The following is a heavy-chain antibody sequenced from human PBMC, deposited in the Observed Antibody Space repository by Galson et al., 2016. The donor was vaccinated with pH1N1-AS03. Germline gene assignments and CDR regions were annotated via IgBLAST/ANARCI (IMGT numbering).Heavy chain of an antibody. J-gene: IGHJ3*02. CDR3: ARSYGGTSLDI. CDR1: GFNLSDYY. D-gene: IGHD4-23*01. Sequence: SLRLSCAASGFNLSDYYMTWIRQAPGKGPEWVSYIRSSGTTIFYADSVEGRFTISRDNAKNSLFLQMNSLRAEDTAVYYCARSYGGTSLDIWGQGTMVTVSS. V-gene: IGHV3-11*01. CDR2: IRSSGTTI.